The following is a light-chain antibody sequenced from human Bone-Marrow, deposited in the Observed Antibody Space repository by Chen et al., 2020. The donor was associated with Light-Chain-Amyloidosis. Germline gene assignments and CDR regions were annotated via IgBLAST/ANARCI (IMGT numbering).Light chain of an antibody. CDR3: QSADSSGTYEVI. CDR1: DLPTKY. V-gene: IGLV3-25*03. Sequence: SYELTPPPSVSVSPRQTARITCSGDDLPTKYAYWYQQKTGQAPVLVIHRDTERPSGISERFSGSSSGTTATLTISGVQAEDEADYHCQSADSSGTYEVIFGGGTKLTVL. CDR2: RDT. J-gene: IGLJ2*01.